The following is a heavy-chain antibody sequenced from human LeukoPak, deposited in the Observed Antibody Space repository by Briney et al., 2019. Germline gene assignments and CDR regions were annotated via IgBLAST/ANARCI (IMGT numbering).Heavy chain of an antibody. Sequence: SEPLSLNCSVSGESIKSTSNYWAWVRQPPGKGLEWIGHIYYSTNTYYNSSLKSRVTISDDTSKNQVSLSLRSVTAADTALYFCVRRVAGTFYFDKWGEGSLVSVSS. CDR3: VRRVAGTFYFDK. CDR2: IYYSTNT. D-gene: IGHD6-19*01. CDR1: GESIKSTSNY. V-gene: IGHV4-39*01. J-gene: IGHJ4*02.